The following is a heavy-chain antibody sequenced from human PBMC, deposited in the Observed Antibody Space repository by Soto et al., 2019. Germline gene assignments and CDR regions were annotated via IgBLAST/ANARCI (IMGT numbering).Heavy chain of an antibody. J-gene: IGHJ3*02. CDR3: ARDRYCSGGSCYTADHDAFDI. V-gene: IGHV3-33*01. D-gene: IGHD2-15*01. CDR1: GFTFSSYG. Sequence: QVQLVESGGGVVQPGRSLRLSCAASGFTFSSYGMHWVRQAPGKGLEWVAVIWYDGSNKYYADSVKGRFTISRDNSKNTLYLQMNSLRAEDTAVYYCARDRYCSGGSCYTADHDAFDIWGQGKMVTVSS. CDR2: IWYDGSNK.